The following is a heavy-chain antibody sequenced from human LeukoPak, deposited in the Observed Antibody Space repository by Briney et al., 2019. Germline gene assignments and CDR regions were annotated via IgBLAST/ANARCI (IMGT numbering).Heavy chain of an antibody. J-gene: IGHJ4*02. CDR2: ISSSSSYI. CDR1: GFTFSSYS. D-gene: IGHD6-13*01. Sequence: GGSLRLSCAASGFTFSSYSMNGVRQASGKGLECVSSISSSSSYIYYADSVKGRFTISRDNAKNSLYLQMNSLRAEDTAVYYCARATSSSWYSGWGQGTLVTVSS. CDR3: ARATSSSWYSG. V-gene: IGHV3-21*01.